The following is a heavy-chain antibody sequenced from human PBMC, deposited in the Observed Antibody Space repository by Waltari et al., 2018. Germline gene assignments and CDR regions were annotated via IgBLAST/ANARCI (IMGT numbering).Heavy chain of an antibody. Sequence: EVQLVQSGAEVKKPGATVKISCKASGYTFTDYYMHWVQQAPGKGLEWMGRVDPEDGETIYAEKFQGRVTITADTSTDTAYMELSSLRSEDTAVYYCATPVSRRIFGVVTYYYYMDVWGKGTTVTVSS. CDR2: VDPEDGET. CDR3: ATPVSRRIFGVVTYYYYMDV. D-gene: IGHD3-3*02. V-gene: IGHV1-69-2*01. CDR1: GYTFTDYY. J-gene: IGHJ6*03.